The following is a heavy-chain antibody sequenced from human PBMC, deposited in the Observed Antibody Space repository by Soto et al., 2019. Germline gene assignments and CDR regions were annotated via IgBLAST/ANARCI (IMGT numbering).Heavy chain of an antibody. CDR1: GGSVSSGSYY. CDR3: ARDDRRGYSYGYRGYGMDV. D-gene: IGHD5-18*01. CDR2: IYYSGST. V-gene: IGHV4-61*01. J-gene: IGHJ6*02. Sequence: QVQLQESGPGLVKPSETLSLTCTVSGGSVSSGSYYWSWIRQPPGKGLEWIGYIYYSGSTNYNPSLKSRVTISVDTSKNQFSLKLSSVTAADTAVYYCARDDRRGYSYGYRGYGMDVWGQGTTVTVSS.